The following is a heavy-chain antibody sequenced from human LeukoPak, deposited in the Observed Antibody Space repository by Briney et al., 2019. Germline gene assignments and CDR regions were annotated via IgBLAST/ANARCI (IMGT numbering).Heavy chain of an antibody. D-gene: IGHD3-10*01. V-gene: IGHV4-39*01. J-gene: IGHJ3*02. Sequence: SETLSLTCTVSGGSISSSSYYWGWIRQPPGKGLEWIGSIYYSGSTYYNPSLKSRVTISVDTSKNQFSLKLSSVTAADTAVYYCARREPVLWFGESHYAFDIWGQGTMVTVSS. CDR1: GGSISSSSYY. CDR2: IYYSGST. CDR3: ARREPVLWFGESHYAFDI.